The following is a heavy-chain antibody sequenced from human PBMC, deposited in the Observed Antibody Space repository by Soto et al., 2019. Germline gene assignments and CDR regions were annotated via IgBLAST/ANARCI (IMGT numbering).Heavy chain of an antibody. J-gene: IGHJ6*02. CDR2: IGGIGQYA. V-gene: IGHV3-23*01. Sequence: EVQVLETGGGLVQPGGSLRLSCVASEFTFNNFVMNWVRQAPGKGLEWVAIIGGIGQYAYYADSVNGRFTFSRDNSKNTVYLEMNSLRAEDTAIYFCAKGGTSHIYGIDVWGPGTTVTVS. D-gene: IGHD2-2*01. CDR3: AKGGTSHIYGIDV. CDR1: EFTFNNFV.